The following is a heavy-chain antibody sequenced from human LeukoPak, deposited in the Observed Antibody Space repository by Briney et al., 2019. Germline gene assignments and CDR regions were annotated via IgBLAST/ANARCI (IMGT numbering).Heavy chain of an antibody. CDR3: ARGGIAARPYYFDY. Sequence: GRSLRLSCAASGFTFSSYGMHWVRQAPGKGLEWVAVIWYDGSNKYYADSVKGRFTISRDNSKNTLYLQMNSLRAEDTAVYYCARGGIAARPYYFDYWGQGTLITVSS. CDR2: IWYDGSNK. CDR1: GFTFSSYG. V-gene: IGHV3-33*01. J-gene: IGHJ4*02. D-gene: IGHD6-6*01.